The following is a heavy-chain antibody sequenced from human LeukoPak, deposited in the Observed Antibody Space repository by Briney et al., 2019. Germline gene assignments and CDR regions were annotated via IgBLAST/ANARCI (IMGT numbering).Heavy chain of an antibody. V-gene: IGHV3-9*01. Sequence: GGSLRLSCAASGFTFDDYAMHWVRQAPGKGLEWVSGISWNSGSIGYADSVKGRFTVSRDNAKNSLYLQMNSLRAEDTALYYCAKDIVGAVAGSFDYWGQGTLVTVSS. D-gene: IGHD6-19*01. CDR3: AKDIVGAVAGSFDY. CDR2: ISWNSGSI. CDR1: GFTFDDYA. J-gene: IGHJ4*02.